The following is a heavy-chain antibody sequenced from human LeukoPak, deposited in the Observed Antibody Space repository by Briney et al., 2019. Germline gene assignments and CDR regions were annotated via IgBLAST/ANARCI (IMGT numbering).Heavy chain of an antibody. D-gene: IGHD3-10*01. J-gene: IGHJ3*02. CDR1: GFTVSSNY. Sequence: PGGSLRLSCAASGFTVSSNYMSWVRQAPGKGLEWVSVIYSGGSTYYADSVKGRFTISRDNSKNTLYLQMNSLRAEDTALYHCARVLVRGVYAFDIWGQGTMVTVSS. V-gene: IGHV3-53*01. CDR3: ARVLVRGVYAFDI. CDR2: IYSGGST.